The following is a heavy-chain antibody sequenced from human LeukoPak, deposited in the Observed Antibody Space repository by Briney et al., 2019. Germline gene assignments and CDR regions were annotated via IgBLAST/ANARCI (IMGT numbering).Heavy chain of an antibody. J-gene: IGHJ4*02. CDR2: IYYSGST. V-gene: IGHV4-39*01. Sequence: SETLSLTCAVSGGSISSSSYYWGWIRQPPGKGLEWIGSIYYSGSTYYNPSLKSRVTISVDTSKNQFSLKLSSVTAADTAVYYCASAPDYYDSSGYLYWGQGTLVTVSS. CDR3: ASAPDYYDSSGYLY. D-gene: IGHD3-22*01. CDR1: GGSISSSSYY.